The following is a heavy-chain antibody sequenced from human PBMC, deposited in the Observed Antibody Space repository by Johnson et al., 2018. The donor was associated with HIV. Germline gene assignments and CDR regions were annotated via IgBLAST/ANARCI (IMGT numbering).Heavy chain of an antibody. J-gene: IGHJ3*02. V-gene: IGHV3-7*01. CDR1: GFTFSNYW. CDR3: ARLYYYDSSGYYVGAFDI. D-gene: IGHD3-22*01. Sequence: EVQLVESGGGLVQPGGSLRLSCAASGFTFSNYWMSWVRQAPGKGLEWVANIKQDGSEKYYVDSVKGRFTISRDNAKNSLYLQMNSLRAEDTAVYYCARLYYYDSSGYYVGAFDIWGQGTMVTVSS. CDR2: IKQDGSEK.